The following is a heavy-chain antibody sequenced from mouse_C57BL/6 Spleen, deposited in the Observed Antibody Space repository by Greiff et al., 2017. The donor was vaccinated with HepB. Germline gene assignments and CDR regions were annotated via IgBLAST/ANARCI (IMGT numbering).Heavy chain of an antibody. V-gene: IGHV1-82*01. CDR3: ARAVYYYGSSGYFDY. CDR2: IYPGDGDT. D-gene: IGHD1-1*01. CDR1: GYAFSSSW. Sequence: QVQLKQSGPELVKPGASVKISCKASGYAFSSSWMNWVKQRPGKGLEWIGRIYPGDGDTNYNGKFKGKATLTADKSSSTAYMQLSSLTSEDSAVYFHARAVYYYGSSGYFDYWGQGTTLTVSS. J-gene: IGHJ2*01.